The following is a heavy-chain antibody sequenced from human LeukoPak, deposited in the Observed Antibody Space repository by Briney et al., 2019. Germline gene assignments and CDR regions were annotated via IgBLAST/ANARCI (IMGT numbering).Heavy chain of an antibody. CDR2: IKQDGSEK. CDR1: GFTFSSYW. CDR3: ARTAGVGARSFDY. D-gene: IGHD1-26*01. J-gene: IGHJ4*02. V-gene: IGHV3-7*01. Sequence: GGSLRLSCAASGFTFSSYWMSWVRQAPGKGLEGVANIKQDGSEKYYVDSVKGRFTISRDNAKNSLYLQMNSLRAEDTAVYYCARTAGVGARSFDYWGQGTLVTVSS.